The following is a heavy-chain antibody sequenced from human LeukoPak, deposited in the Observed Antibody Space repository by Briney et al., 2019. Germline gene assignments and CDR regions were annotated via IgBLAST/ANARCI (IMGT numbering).Heavy chain of an antibody. V-gene: IGHV3-23*01. CDR2: ISGSGGSI. D-gene: IGHD4-23*01. Sequence: QAGGSLRLSCAASGFTFSIYAMSWVRQAPGKGLEWVSVISGSGGSIYYADSVKGRFTISRDNSKNTLYLQMNSLRAEDTAVYYCAKVRRSYGGNDRDAFDIWGQGTMVTVSS. J-gene: IGHJ3*02. CDR1: GFTFSIYA. CDR3: AKVRRSYGGNDRDAFDI.